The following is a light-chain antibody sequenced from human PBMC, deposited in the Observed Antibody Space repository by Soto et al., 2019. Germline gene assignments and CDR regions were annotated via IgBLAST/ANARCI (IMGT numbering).Light chain of an antibody. CDR2: DDR. Sequence: SYELTQPPSVSVAPGQTARLTCGADNIGSKTVNWYQQKPGQAPVLVVYDDRDRPSGIPERFSDSNSGNTATLTISRVEAGDEADYYCQLWDGSADHWVFGGGTKLTVL. CDR3: QLWDGSADHWV. CDR1: NIGSKT. J-gene: IGLJ3*02. V-gene: IGLV3-21*02.